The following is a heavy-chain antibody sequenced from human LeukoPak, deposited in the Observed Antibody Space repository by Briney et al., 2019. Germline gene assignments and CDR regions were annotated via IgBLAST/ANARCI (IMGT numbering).Heavy chain of an antibody. CDR3: ARAYYGYPSHYYMDV. Sequence: GASVKVSCKASGYTFAGYYMHWVRQATGQGLEWMGWMNPNSGNTGYAQKFQGRVTMTRNTSISTAYMELSSLRSEDTAVYYCARAYYGYPSHYYMDVWGKGTTVTVSS. CDR2: MNPNSGNT. CDR1: GYTFAGYY. D-gene: IGHD3-10*01. V-gene: IGHV1-8*02. J-gene: IGHJ6*03.